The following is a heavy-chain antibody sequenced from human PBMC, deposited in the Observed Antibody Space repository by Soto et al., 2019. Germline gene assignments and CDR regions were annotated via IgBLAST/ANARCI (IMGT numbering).Heavy chain of an antibody. J-gene: IGHJ5*02. Sequence: ASVKVSCKASGYTFTGYYMHWVRQAPGQGLEWMGWINPNSGGTNYAQKFQGRVTMTRDTSISTAYMELSRLRSDDTAVYYCARDGSGSPGSGFDPWGQGTLVTVSS. D-gene: IGHD1-26*01. CDR3: ARDGSGSPGSGFDP. V-gene: IGHV1-2*02. CDR1: GYTFTGYY. CDR2: INPNSGGT.